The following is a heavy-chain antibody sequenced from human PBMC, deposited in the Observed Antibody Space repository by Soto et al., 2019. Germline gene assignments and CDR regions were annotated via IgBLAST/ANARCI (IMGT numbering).Heavy chain of an antibody. D-gene: IGHD3-10*01. Sequence: PGESLKISCTGSGYSFSTYWIAWVRQMPGKGLEWMGIIYPGDSDTRYSPSFQGQVTISADTSTKTAYLQWSSLKASDTAIYYCARLPQFLWVGALTSRAYYFNYCGPETLVTVYS. CDR3: ARLPQFLWVGALTSRAYYFNY. V-gene: IGHV5-51*01. CDR2: IYPGDSDT. J-gene: IGHJ4*02. CDR1: GYSFSTYW.